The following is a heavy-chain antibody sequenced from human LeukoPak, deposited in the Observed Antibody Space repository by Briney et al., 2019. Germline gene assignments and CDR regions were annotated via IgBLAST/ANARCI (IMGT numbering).Heavy chain of an antibody. CDR1: GYTFTGYY. CDR3: ARDRVTLDYYYYYMDV. D-gene: IGHD4-23*01. J-gene: IGHJ6*03. CDR2: INPNSGGT. Sequence: ASVKVSCKASGYTFTGYYMHWVRQAPGQGLEWMGWINPNSGGTNYAQKFQGRVTMTRDTSISTAYMELSRLRSDDTAVYYCARDRVTLDYYYYYMDVWGKGTTVTVSS. V-gene: IGHV1-2*02.